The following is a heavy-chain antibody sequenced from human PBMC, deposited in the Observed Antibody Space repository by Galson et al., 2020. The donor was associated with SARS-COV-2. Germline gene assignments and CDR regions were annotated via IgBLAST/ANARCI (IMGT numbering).Heavy chain of an antibody. J-gene: IGHJ4*02. CDR1: GFTFSSYC. CDR3: AREVGGATIGNAY. D-gene: IGHD1-26*01. V-gene: IGHV3-74*01. Sequence: GGSLRLSCAASGFTFSSYCMHWVRQAPGKGLVWVSRTNTDGSSTIYTDSVKGRFTHSRDNAKNTLYLQMNSLRAEDTAVYYCAREVGGATIGNAYWAQETLVTVSS. CDR2: TNTDGSST.